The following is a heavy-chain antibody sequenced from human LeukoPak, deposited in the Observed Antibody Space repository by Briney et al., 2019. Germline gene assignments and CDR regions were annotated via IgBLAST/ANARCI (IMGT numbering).Heavy chain of an antibody. V-gene: IGHV3-23*01. CDR1: VFSVSTFA. Sequence: GGSLRLSCAPSVFSVSTFAMNWVRLPPGRGLEWVSSVRENDYMTYYADSVKGRFTISRDNSKNTLYLQMDSLRAEDTAVYFCARRELLAYGDHCFDYWGRGTLVTVSS. J-gene: IGHJ4*02. CDR3: ARRELLAYGDHCFDY. D-gene: IGHD4-17*01. CDR2: VRENDYMT.